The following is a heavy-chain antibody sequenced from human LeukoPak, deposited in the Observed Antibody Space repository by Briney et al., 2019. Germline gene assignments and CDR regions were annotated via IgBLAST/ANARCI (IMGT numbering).Heavy chain of an antibody. J-gene: IGHJ3*02. CDR2: IIPIFGTA. D-gene: IGHD6-19*01. V-gene: IGHV1-69*06. CDR3: ARVGYSSGWPWAFDI. Sequence: GASVKVSCKASGGTFSSYAISWVRQAPGQGLEWMGGIIPIFGTANYAQKFQGRVTITADKSTSTAYMGLSSLRSQDTAVYYCARVGYSSGWPWAFDIWGQGTMVTVSS. CDR1: GGTFSSYA.